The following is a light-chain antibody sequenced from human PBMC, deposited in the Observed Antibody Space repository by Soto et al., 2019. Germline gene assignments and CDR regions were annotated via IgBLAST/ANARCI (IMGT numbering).Light chain of an antibody. CDR3: QYWDNYSWT. V-gene: IGKV1-5*03. CDR2: KAS. Sequence: DIQMTQSPSTLSASVGDRVTITCRASQSITDWLAWYQQKPGKAPKFLIYKASNLESGVPSRFSGSGSGTEFTLTISSGQPDDFASYYCQYWDNYSWTFGQGTKVEIK. J-gene: IGKJ1*01. CDR1: QSITDW.